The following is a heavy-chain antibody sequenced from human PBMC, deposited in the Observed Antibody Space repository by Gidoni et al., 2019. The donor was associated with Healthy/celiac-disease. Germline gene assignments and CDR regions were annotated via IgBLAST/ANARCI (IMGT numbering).Heavy chain of an antibody. Sequence: EVQRLESGGGLVQPGGSLRLSCAASGFTFSSYAMIWVRQDPGKGLEWVSAIMGSGGSTYYADSVKGRFTISRDNSKNTLYLQMNSLRAEDTAVYYCAKDLTETSFWRDAFDIWGQGPMVTVSS. D-gene: IGHD3-3*01. CDR1: GFTFSSYA. CDR2: IMGSGGST. J-gene: IGHJ3*02. V-gene: IGHV3-23*01. CDR3: AKDLTETSFWRDAFDI.